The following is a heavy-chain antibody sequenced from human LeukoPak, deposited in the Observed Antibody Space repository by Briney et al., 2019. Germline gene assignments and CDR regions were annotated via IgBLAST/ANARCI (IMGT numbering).Heavy chain of an antibody. D-gene: IGHD6-19*01. CDR2: INHSGST. J-gene: IGHJ4*02. Sequence: PSETLSLTCAVYGGSFSGYYWSWIRQPPGKGLEWIGEINHSGSTNYNPSLKSRVTISVDTSKNQFSLKLSSVTAADTAVYYCARTSSGWRIRFGYWGQGTLVTVSS. CDR3: ARTSSGWRIRFGY. CDR1: GGSFSGYY. V-gene: IGHV4-34*01.